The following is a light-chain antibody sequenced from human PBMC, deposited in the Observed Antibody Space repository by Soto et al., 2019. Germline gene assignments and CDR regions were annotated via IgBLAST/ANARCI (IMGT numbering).Light chain of an antibody. CDR2: LNSDGSH. Sequence: QPVLTQSPSASASLGASVKLTCTLSSGHSSYAIAWHQQQPEKGPRYLMKLNSDGSHSKGDGIPDRFSGSSSGAERYLTISSLQSEDEADYYCQTWGTDIVVFGGGTKLPS. V-gene: IGLV4-69*01. CDR1: SGHSSYA. J-gene: IGLJ2*01. CDR3: QTWGTDIVV.